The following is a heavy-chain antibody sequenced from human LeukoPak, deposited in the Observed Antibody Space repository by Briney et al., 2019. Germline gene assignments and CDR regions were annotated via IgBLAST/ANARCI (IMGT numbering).Heavy chain of an antibody. D-gene: IGHD6-13*01. V-gene: IGHV4-59*01. CDR3: ARGYSSSWNYFDY. CDR1: GGXISNYW. CDR2: VFDSGGT. Sequence: PSETLSLTCTVSGGXISNYWWSWIRQPPGKGLEWIGYVFDSGGTNYNPSLKSRVTISVDTSKKQFSLKLSSVTAADTAVYYCARGYSSSWNYFDYWGQGTLVTVSS. J-gene: IGHJ4*02.